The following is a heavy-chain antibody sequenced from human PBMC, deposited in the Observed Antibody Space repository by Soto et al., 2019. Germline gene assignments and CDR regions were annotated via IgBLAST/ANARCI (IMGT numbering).Heavy chain of an antibody. D-gene: IGHD6-13*01. CDR1: GFTFSSYA. V-gene: IGHV3-30-3*01. CDR2: ISYDGSNK. Sequence: QVQLVESGGGVVQPGRSLRLSCAASGFTFSSYAMHWVRQAPGKGLEWVAVISYDGSNKYYADSVKGRFTISRDNSKNTLYLQMNSLRAEDTAVYYCASPGYSSSWRAEYFQHWGQGTLVTVSS. CDR3: ASPGYSSSWRAEYFQH. J-gene: IGHJ1*01.